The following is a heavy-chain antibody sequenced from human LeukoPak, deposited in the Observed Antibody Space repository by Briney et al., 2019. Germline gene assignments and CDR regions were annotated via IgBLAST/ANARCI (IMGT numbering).Heavy chain of an antibody. CDR2: IYYSGST. V-gene: IGHV4-31*03. CDR1: GGSISSGGYY. CDR3: ASADLVEEGSWAFDY. D-gene: IGHD2-15*01. Sequence: SETLSLTCTVSGGSISSGGYYWSWIRQHPGKGLEWIGYIYYSGSTYYNPSLKSRVTISVDTSKNQFSLKLSSVTAADTGVYYCASADLVEEGSWAFDYWGQGTLVTVSS. J-gene: IGHJ4*02.